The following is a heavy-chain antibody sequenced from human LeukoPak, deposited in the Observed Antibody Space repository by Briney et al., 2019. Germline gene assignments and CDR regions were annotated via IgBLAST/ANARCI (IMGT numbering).Heavy chain of an antibody. CDR2: INYSGTT. V-gene: IGHV4-59*01. Sequence: PSETLSLTCTVSGPSISNFYWSWIRQPPGRGLEWVGSINYSGTTNYNPSLKSRVTMSKDTSKNQVSLKLNSVTAADTAVYYCARDPIHRDDYNAEWGQGVLVSVSS. D-gene: IGHD5-24*01. CDR1: GPSISNFY. CDR3: ARDPIHRDDYNAE. J-gene: IGHJ4*02.